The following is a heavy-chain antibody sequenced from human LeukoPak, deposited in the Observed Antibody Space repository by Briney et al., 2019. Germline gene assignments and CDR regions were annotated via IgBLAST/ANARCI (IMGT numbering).Heavy chain of an antibody. CDR3: AKDGPDIVVEVAATPRRDYYMDV. J-gene: IGHJ6*03. D-gene: IGHD2-15*01. Sequence: GSLRLSCAASGFTFSSYGMHWVRQAPGKGLEWVAFIRYDGSNKYYADSVKGRFTISRDNSKNTLYLQMNSLRAEDTAVYYCAKDGPDIVVEVAATPRRDYYMDVWGKGTTVTVSS. V-gene: IGHV3-30*02. CDR1: GFTFSSYG. CDR2: IRYDGSNK.